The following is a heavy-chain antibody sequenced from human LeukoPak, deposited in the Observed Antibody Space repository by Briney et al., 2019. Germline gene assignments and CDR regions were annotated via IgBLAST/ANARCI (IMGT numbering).Heavy chain of an antibody. Sequence: ASVKVSCKASGYTFTSYYMHWVRQAPGQGLEWMGIINPSGGSTSYAQKFQGRVTMTRDMSTSTVYMELSSLRSEDTAVYYCARAQNDFWSGYFQKDWFDPWGQGTLVTVSS. J-gene: IGHJ5*02. CDR3: ARAQNDFWSGYFQKDWFDP. CDR2: INPSGGST. V-gene: IGHV1-46*01. D-gene: IGHD3-3*01. CDR1: GYTFTSYY.